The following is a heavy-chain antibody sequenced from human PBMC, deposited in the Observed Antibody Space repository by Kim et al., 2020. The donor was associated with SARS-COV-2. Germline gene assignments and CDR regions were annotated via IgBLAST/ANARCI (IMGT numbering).Heavy chain of an antibody. D-gene: IGHD3-10*01. Sequence: GGSLRLTCAASGFAFASYGMTWVRQAPGKGLEWVSSFTGDVITYYADSVKGLFTISRDNSKSMLYLQMSSLRVEDTAVYYCGDYSGPGSHLTFWGQGTQV. J-gene: IGHJ4*02. CDR1: GFAFASYG. V-gene: IGHV3-23*01. CDR2: FTGDVIT. CDR3: GDYSGPGSHLTF.